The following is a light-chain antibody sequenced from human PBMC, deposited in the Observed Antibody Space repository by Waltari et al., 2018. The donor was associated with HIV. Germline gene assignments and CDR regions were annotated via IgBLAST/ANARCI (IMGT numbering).Light chain of an antibody. J-gene: IGLJ3*02. V-gene: IGLV1-40*01. CDR2: ANT. Sequence: QSVLTQPPSVSGAPGQTVTISCTGSSSNIGAAYDVHWYQQVPGTAPKLLISANTTRPSGVPVRFSGSKSGPSASLAISGLQTEDEADYYCQSYVSSVNVVFGGGTRVTVL. CDR3: QSYVSSVNVV. CDR1: SSNIGAAYD.